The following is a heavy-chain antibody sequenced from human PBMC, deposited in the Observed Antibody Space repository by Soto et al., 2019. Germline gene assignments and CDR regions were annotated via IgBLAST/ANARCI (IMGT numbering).Heavy chain of an antibody. CDR3: ARAGGWELLYYYGMDV. CDR2: ISYDGSNK. J-gene: IGHJ6*02. D-gene: IGHD1-26*01. CDR1: GFTFSSYA. Sequence: QVQLVESGGGVVQPGRSLRLSCAASGFTFSSYAMHWVRQAPGKGLEWVAVISYDGSNKYYADSVKGRFTISRDNSTNTLYLQMNSLRAEDTAVYYCARAGGWELLYYYGMDVWGQGTTVTVSS. V-gene: IGHV3-30-3*01.